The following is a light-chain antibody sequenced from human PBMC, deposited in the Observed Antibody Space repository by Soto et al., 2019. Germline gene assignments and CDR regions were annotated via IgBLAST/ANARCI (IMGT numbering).Light chain of an antibody. Sequence: EIVLTQSPATLSLSPGERATLSCRASQSVSNNLGWYQQKPGQAPRLLISDASNRATDIPARFSGSGSGTDFTLTINSLEPEDFAVYYCQQRSNWPRTFGQGTKLEIK. CDR1: QSVSNN. V-gene: IGKV3-11*01. J-gene: IGKJ2*01. CDR3: QQRSNWPRT. CDR2: DAS.